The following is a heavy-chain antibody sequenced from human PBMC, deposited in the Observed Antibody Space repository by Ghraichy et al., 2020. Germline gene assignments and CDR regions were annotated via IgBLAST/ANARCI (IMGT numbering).Heavy chain of an antibody. CDR3: ARGMNKLGYCSGGSCYGKYYYYYYGMDV. Sequence: SETLSLTCAVYGGSFSGYYWSWIRQPPGKGLEWIGEINHSGSTNYNPSLKSRVTISVDTSENQFSLKLSSVTAADTAVYYCARGMNKLGYCSGGSCYGKYYYYYYGMDVWGQGTTVTVSS. CDR2: INHSGST. D-gene: IGHD2-15*01. J-gene: IGHJ6*02. V-gene: IGHV4-34*01. CDR1: GGSFSGYY.